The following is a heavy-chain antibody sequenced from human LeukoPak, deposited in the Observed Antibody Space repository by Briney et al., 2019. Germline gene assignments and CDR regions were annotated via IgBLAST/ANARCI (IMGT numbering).Heavy chain of an antibody. Sequence: GGSLRLSYAASGFTFSSYALHWVRQAPGKGLEYVSGINSHGGSTYYADSVKGRFTISRDNSKNTLYLQMGSLRAEDLAVYYCARDFGLTGKVDYWGQGTLVTVSS. CDR3: ARDFGLTGKVDY. J-gene: IGHJ4*02. D-gene: IGHD1-20*01. V-gene: IGHV3-64*02. CDR1: GFTFSSYA. CDR2: INSHGGST.